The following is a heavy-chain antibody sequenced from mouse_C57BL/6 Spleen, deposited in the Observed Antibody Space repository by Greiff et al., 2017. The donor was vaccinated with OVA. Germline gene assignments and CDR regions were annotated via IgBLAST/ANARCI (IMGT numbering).Heavy chain of an antibody. D-gene: IGHD3-3*01. Sequence: VQLKQSGPVLVKPGASVKMSCKASGYTFTDYYMNWVKQSHGKSLEWIGVINPYNGGTSYNQKFKGKATLTVDKSSSTAYMELNSLTSEDSAVYYCAREGGDYYAMDYWGQGTSVTVSS. CDR3: AREGGDYYAMDY. CDR1: GYTFTDYY. J-gene: IGHJ4*01. CDR2: INPYNGGT. V-gene: IGHV1-19*01.